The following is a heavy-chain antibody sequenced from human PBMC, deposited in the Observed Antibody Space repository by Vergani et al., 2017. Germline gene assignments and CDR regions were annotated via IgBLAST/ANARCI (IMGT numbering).Heavy chain of an antibody. CDR2: ICHTEDT. CDR3: ATIGYRRWGYYFDY. Sequence: VQLLESGGDLVQPGGSLRLSCAASGFSFTTYAMSWVRQAPGKGLEWIGEICHTEDTKYSPSLKSRVTVSVDESRNLFSLRLNSVTAADTAVYYCATIGYRRWGYYFDYWGQGILVTVSS. V-gene: IGHV4-4*02. CDR1: GFSFTTYAM. D-gene: IGHD2-2*02. J-gene: IGHJ4*02.